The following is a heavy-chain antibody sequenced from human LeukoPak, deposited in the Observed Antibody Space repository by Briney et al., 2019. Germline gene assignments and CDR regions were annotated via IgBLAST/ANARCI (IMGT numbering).Heavy chain of an antibody. CDR2: IYYSGST. Sequence: SETLSLTCTVSGGSISSYCWSWIRQPPGKGLEWIGYIYYSGSTNYNPSLKSRVTISVDTSKNQFSLKLSSVTAADTAVYYCARWGYYDSSGFTPDNWFDPWGQGTLVTVSS. CDR1: GGSISSYC. V-gene: IGHV4-59*01. J-gene: IGHJ5*02. D-gene: IGHD3-22*01. CDR3: ARWGYYDSSGFTPDNWFDP.